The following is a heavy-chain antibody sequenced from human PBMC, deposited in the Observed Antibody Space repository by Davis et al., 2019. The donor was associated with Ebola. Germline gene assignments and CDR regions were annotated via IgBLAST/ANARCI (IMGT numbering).Heavy chain of an antibody. J-gene: IGHJ5*02. CDR1: GGSFSGYY. CDR3: ARRAIQNWFDP. V-gene: IGHV4-34*01. Sequence: MPSETLSLTCAVYGGSFSGYYWSWIRQPPGKGLEWIGEINHNGSTNYNPSLKSRVTISVDTSKNQFSLKLSSVTAADTAVYYCARRAIQNWFDPWGQGTLVTVSS. D-gene: IGHD2-2*01. CDR2: INHNGST.